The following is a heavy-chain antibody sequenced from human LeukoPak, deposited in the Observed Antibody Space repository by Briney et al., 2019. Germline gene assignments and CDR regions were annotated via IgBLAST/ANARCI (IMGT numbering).Heavy chain of an antibody. Sequence: GGSLRLSCAASGFTFSSYSMNWVRQAPGKGLEWVSSISSSSSYIYYADSVKGRFTISRDNAKNSLCLQMNSLRAEDTAVYYCARAGAGIAARGFDYWGQGTLVTVSS. CDR3: ARAGAGIAARGFDY. CDR2: ISSSSSYI. D-gene: IGHD6-6*01. V-gene: IGHV3-21*01. J-gene: IGHJ4*02. CDR1: GFTFSSYS.